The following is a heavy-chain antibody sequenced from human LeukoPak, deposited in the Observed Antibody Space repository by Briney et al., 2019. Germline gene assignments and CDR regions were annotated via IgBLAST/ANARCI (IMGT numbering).Heavy chain of an antibody. Sequence: GGSLRLSCVASGFTFRKYNMHWVRQAPGKGLEWISYISSSSSAIYYADSVKGRFTVSKDNAKNSVYLQMNSLRAEDTAFYYCARLGAGMHFFYLDLWGQGTLVTVSS. V-gene: IGHV3-48*04. CDR2: ISSSSSAI. CDR3: ARLGAGMHFFYLDL. J-gene: IGHJ4*02. CDR1: GFTFRKYN. D-gene: IGHD3-3*02.